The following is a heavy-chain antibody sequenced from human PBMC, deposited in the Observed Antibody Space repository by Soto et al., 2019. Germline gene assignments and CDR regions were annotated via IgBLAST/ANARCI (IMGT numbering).Heavy chain of an antibody. Sequence: QVQLQQWGAGLLKPSETLSLTCAVYGGSFSGYYWSWIRQPPGKGLEWIGEINHSGSTNYNPSLKSRVTISVDTSKNQFSLKLGSVTAADTAVYYCARGPRDYDYIWGSYRRGWFDPWGQGTLVTVSS. J-gene: IGHJ5*02. CDR1: GGSFSGYY. CDR3: ARGPRDYDYIWGSYRRGWFDP. CDR2: INHSGST. V-gene: IGHV4-34*01. D-gene: IGHD3-16*02.